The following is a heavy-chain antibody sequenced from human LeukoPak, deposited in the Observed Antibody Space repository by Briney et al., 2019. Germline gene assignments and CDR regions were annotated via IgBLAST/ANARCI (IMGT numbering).Heavy chain of an antibody. V-gene: IGHV4-59*01. CDR2: IYYSGST. Sequence: SEPLSLPCTVSGGSINSYHGSWLRQPPGKGREWIGYIYYSGSTNYNPSLKSRVTISVDTSKNQFSLKLSSVTAADTAVYYCARVATVTTEAFDIWGQGTMVTVSS. J-gene: IGHJ3*02. D-gene: IGHD4-17*01. CDR3: ARVATVTTEAFDI. CDR1: GGSINSYH.